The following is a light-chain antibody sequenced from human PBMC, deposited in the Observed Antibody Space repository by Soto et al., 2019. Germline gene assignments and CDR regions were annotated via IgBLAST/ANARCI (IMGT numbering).Light chain of an antibody. CDR1: SSDVGGYNY. CDR3: SSYTSSSTPLV. V-gene: IGLV2-14*01. Sequence: QSALTQPASVSGSPGQSITISCTGTSSDVGGYNYVSWYQQHPGKAPKLMIYDVTHRPSGVSNRFSGSKSGNMASLTISGLQAEDEADYYCSSYTSSSTPLVFGGGTTLTVL. J-gene: IGLJ3*02. CDR2: DVT.